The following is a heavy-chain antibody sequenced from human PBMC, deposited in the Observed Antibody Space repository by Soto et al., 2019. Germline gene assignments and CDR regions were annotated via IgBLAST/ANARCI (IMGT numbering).Heavy chain of an antibody. V-gene: IGHV1-3*01. J-gene: IGHJ4*02. Sequence: VSVKVSCKASGYTFTSYAMHWVRQAPGQRLEWMGWINAGNGNTKYSQKFQGRVTITRDTSASTAYMELSSLRSEDTAVYYCARDYLPRGYYTGVYWGQGTLVTVSS. CDR2: INAGNGNT. CDR1: GYTFTSYA. CDR3: ARDYLPRGYYTGVY. D-gene: IGHD3-3*01.